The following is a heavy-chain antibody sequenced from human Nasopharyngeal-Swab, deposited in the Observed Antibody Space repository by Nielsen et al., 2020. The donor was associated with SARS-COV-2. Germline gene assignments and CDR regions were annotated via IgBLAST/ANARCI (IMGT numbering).Heavy chain of an antibody. V-gene: IGHV4-4*02. D-gene: IGHD3-22*01. CDR2: IYHSGST. CDR1: GGSISSSNW. J-gene: IGHJ4*02. Sequence: SETLSLTCAVSGGSISSSNWWSWVRQPPGKGLEWIGEIYHSGSTNYNPSLKSRVTISVDKSKNQFFLKLNSVTAADTAVYYCAKSRIDMIVVALFDYWGQGTLVTVSS. CDR3: AKSRIDMIVVALFDY.